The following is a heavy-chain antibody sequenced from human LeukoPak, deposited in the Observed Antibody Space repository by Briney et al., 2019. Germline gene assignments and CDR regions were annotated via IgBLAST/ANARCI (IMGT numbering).Heavy chain of an antibody. J-gene: IGHJ4*02. CDR3: ARVPEYMAILIAYSTTPDY. V-gene: IGHV3-21*01. D-gene: IGHD3-9*01. CDR1: GFTFSSYS. CDR2: ITSSCSI. Sequence: AGSLRLSCAASGFTFSSYSMNWVRQAPGKGLERVSSITSSCSIYYADSVKGRFTISRDNAKNSLQLQLNSLRAEATAADYFARVPEYMAILIAYSTTPDYWGQGTLVTVSS.